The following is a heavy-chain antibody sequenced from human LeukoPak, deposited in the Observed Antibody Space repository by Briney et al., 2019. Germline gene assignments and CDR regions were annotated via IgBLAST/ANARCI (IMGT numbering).Heavy chain of an antibody. CDR1: GFTFSNAW. CDR3: TTDPTDVLLWFGELRIDY. D-gene: IGHD3-10*01. CDR2: IKSKTDGGTT. J-gene: IGHJ4*02. V-gene: IGHV3-15*01. Sequence: GVSLRLSCAASGFTFSNAWMSWVRQAPGKGLEWVGRIKSKTDGGTTDYAAPVKGRFTISRDDSKNTLYLQMNSLKTEDTAVYYCTTDPTDVLLWFGELRIDYWGQGTLVTVSS.